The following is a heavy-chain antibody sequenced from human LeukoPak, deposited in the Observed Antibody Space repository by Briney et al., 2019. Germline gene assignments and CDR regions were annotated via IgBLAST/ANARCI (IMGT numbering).Heavy chain of an antibody. D-gene: IGHD3-10*01. Sequence: RTSETLSLTCSVSGGSFSSTSYYWGWIRQPPGKGLEWIANIYHTGSTYYNPSLKSRVIISVGTSANQFSLKLNSVTAADTAVYYCARPIRSRDNNWFDPWGQGILVTVSS. J-gene: IGHJ5*02. CDR3: ARPIRSRDNNWFDP. CDR1: GGSFSSTSYY. CDR2: IYHTGST. V-gene: IGHV4-39*01.